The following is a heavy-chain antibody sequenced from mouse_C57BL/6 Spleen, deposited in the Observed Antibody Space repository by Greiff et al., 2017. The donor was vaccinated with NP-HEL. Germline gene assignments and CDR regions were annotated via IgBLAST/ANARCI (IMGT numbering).Heavy chain of an antibody. CDR3: ARIYDGYYEYYAMDY. Sequence: QVQLQQSDAELVKPGASVKISCKVSGYTFTDHTIHWMKQRPEQGLEWIGYIYPREGSTKYNEKFKGKATLTAAKSSSTAYMQLNSLTSEDSAVYFCARIYDGYYEYYAMDYWGQGTSVTVSS. J-gene: IGHJ4*01. CDR1: GYTFTDHT. V-gene: IGHV1-78*01. D-gene: IGHD2-3*01. CDR2: IYPREGST.